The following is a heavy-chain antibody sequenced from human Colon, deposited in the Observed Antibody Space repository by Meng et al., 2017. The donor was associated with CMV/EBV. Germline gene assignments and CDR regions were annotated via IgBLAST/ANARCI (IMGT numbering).Heavy chain of an antibody. V-gene: IGHV3-48*03. D-gene: IGHD3-10*01. Sequence: GEFLKTSCVVSGFTFTAYEMNWVRQAPGKGLEWVSYISMSGKTKYYADSVKGRFTISRDNANNSLSLQMDSLSAEDTAVYYCAKGELGNPWGQGTLVTVSS. CDR3: AKGELGNP. CDR2: ISMSGKTK. J-gene: IGHJ5*02. CDR1: GFTFTAYE.